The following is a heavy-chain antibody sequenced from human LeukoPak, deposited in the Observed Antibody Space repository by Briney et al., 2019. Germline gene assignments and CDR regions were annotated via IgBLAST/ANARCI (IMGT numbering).Heavy chain of an antibody. J-gene: IGHJ4*02. V-gene: IGHV3-23*01. CDR2: ISGSGGST. CDR3: ISGGDSSGYYPSYFDY. D-gene: IGHD3-22*01. CDR1: GFSFSSYG. Sequence: GGSLRLSCVASGFSFSSYGMNWVRQAPGKGLEWVSAISGSGGSTYYADSVKGRFTISRDNSKSTLYLQMNSLRAEDTAVYYCISGGDSSGYYPSYFDYWGQGTLVTVSS.